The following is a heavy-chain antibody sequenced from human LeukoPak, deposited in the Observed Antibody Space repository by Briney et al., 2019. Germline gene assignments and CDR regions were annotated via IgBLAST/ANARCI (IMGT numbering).Heavy chain of an antibody. CDR1: GYPFSSDW. J-gene: IGHJ4*02. CDR3: ARDHNDGYNFE. V-gene: IGHV3-7*01. Sequence: GGSLRLSCVASGYPFSSDWMTWVRQAPGKGLEWLVNIKEDGSAKYYVDSVKGRFIISRDNAKNSLYLQMNSLRVEDTAVYFSARDHNDGYNFEGGQGGVVTVSS. CDR2: IKEDGSAK. D-gene: IGHD3-22*01.